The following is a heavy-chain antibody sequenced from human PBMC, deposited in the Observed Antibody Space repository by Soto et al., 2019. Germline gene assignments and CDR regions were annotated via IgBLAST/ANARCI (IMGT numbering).Heavy chain of an antibody. CDR2: TSYDGNSE. J-gene: IGHJ4*02. D-gene: IGHD1-26*01. CDR3: SSIGGYHSDF. CDR1: GFTFNNYA. V-gene: IGHV3-30-3*01. Sequence: QAQVVESGGGVVQPGRSLRLSCAASGFTFNNYAMHWVRQAPGKGLEWVAVTSYDGNSEYYADVGKGRFTISRDNSKNRLDLQMNSLRADDAAVYYCSSIGGYHSDFWGQGTLVTVSS.